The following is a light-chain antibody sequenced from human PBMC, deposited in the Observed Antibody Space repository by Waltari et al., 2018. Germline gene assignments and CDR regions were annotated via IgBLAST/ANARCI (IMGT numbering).Light chain of an antibody. CDR3: CSYAGSNSWV. CDR2: EVY. CDR1: SSNSGSYNL. V-gene: IGLV2-23*02. J-gene: IGLJ3*02. Sequence: QSALIQPASVSGSPGPPITISCPGTSSNSGSYNLVSWYQQYQGKAPKVILYEVYKRPSGVSNRFSGSKSGNTASLTISGLQAEDETDYYCCSYAGSNSWVFGGGTKVTVL.